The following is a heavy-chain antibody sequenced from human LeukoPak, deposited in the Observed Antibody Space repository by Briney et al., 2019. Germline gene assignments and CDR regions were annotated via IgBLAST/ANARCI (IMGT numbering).Heavy chain of an antibody. Sequence: GGSLRLSCTASGFTFGDYAMSWVRQAPGKGLEWVGFIRSKAYGGTTEYAASVKGRFTISRDDSKSIAYLQMNSRKTEDTAVYYCTSSSSWYFLLDYWGQGTLVTVSS. J-gene: IGHJ4*02. CDR3: TSSSSWYFLLDY. CDR1: GFTFGDYA. CDR2: IRSKAYGGTT. V-gene: IGHV3-49*04. D-gene: IGHD6-13*01.